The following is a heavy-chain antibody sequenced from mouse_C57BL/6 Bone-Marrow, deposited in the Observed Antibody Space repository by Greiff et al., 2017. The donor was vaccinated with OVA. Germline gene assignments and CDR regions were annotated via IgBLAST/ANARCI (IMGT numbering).Heavy chain of an antibody. J-gene: IGHJ3*01. V-gene: IGHV5-6*01. Sequence: EVKLVESGGDLVKPGGSLKLSCAASGFTFSSYGMSWVRQTPDKRLEWVATISSGGSYTYYPDSVKGRFTISRDNAKNTLYLQMSSLKSEDTAMYYCARQDGNYEAYWGQGTLVTVSA. CDR2: ISSGGSYT. CDR3: ARQDGNYEAY. D-gene: IGHD2-1*01. CDR1: GFTFSSYG.